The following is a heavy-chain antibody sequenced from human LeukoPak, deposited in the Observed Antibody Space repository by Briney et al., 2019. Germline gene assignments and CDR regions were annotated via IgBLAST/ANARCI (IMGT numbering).Heavy chain of an antibody. D-gene: IGHD5-18*01. Sequence: GGSLRLSCIGSGYTFSYNGMSWVRQAPGKGLEWVSAISGSGGSTYYADSVKGRFTISRDNSKNTLYLQMNSLRAEDTAVYYCAKDGGDTARDIQKNHFDYWGQGTLVTVSS. J-gene: IGHJ4*02. CDR3: AKDGGDTARDIQKNHFDY. V-gene: IGHV3-23*01. CDR2: ISGSGGST. CDR1: GYTFSYNG.